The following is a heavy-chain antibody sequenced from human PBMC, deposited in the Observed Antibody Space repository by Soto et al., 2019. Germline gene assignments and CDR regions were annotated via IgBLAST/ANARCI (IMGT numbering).Heavy chain of an antibody. V-gene: IGHV4-4*02. Sequence: QVQLQESGPGLVKPSGTLSLTCEVSGGSISSNYWWSWVRQPPGKGLEWIGEMYHSGSTNYNPSPKSRVTISVDKSNNQFFLDLTSVTAADTAVYYFARVHMITFGGHVYRPFDIWGQGTMVTVYS. CDR1: GGSISSNYW. J-gene: IGHJ3*02. CDR3: ARVHMITFGGHVYRPFDI. CDR2: MYHSGST. D-gene: IGHD3-16*01.